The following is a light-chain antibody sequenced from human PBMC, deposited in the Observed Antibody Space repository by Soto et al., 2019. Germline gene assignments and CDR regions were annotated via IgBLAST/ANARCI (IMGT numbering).Light chain of an antibody. CDR3: KQYNNWPQT. J-gene: IGKJ1*01. Sequence: VMTQAPATLSVSPGEGATLSCRASQTVNNNVAWYQLKDGQVPRLLIYGASTRATDIPARFSGSGSGTEFTLTISSLQSEDFAEYHCKQYNNWPQTFGQGTKVDIK. CDR2: GAS. V-gene: IGKV3-15*01. CDR1: QTVNNN.